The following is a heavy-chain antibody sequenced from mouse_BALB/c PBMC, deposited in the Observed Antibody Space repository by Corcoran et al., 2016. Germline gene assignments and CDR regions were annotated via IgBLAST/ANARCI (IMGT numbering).Heavy chain of an antibody. Sequence: EVQLQQSGPELVKPGASVKMSCKASGYTFTSYVMHWVKQKPGQGLEWIGYINPYNDGTKYNEKFKGKATLTSAKSSSTAYMELSSLTSEDSAVYYCARITTVVEDWFAYWGQGTLVTVSA. D-gene: IGHD1-1*01. CDR3: ARITTVVEDWFAY. CDR2: INPYNDGT. V-gene: IGHV1S136*01. CDR1: GYTFTSYV. J-gene: IGHJ3*01.